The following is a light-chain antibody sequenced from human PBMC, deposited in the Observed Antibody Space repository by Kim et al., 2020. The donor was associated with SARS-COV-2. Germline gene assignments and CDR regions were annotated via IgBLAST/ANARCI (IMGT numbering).Light chain of an antibody. CDR2: DVS. J-gene: IGLJ3*02. V-gene: IGLV2-14*03. CDR3: SSYTSSSTLV. CDR1: SSDVGGYNF. Sequence: GASIAISCTRTSSDVGGYNFVSWYQHHPGKAPEFMIYDVSKRPSGVSNRFSGSKSGNTASLTISGLQAEDEADYYCSSYTSSSTLVFGGGTKLTVL.